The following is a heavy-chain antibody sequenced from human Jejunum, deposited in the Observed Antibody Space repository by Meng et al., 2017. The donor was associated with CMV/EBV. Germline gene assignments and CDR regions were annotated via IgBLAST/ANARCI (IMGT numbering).Heavy chain of an antibody. CDR3: AESLKITN. Sequence: EVQLVGSGGGLIQPGGSLRLSCEASGFTVSSDYISWVRQAPGKGLEWVSSIYRGGSTYYADSVKGRVIISRDSSKNTVYLQMNSLRAEDTAVYYCAESLKITNWGQGTLVTVSS. J-gene: IGHJ4*02. CDR1: GFTVSSDY. V-gene: IGHV3-66*01. D-gene: IGHD3-16*01. CDR2: IYRGGST.